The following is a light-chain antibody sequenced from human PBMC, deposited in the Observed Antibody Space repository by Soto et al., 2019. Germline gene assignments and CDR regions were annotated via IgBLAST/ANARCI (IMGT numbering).Light chain of an antibody. CDR3: QQLNSYPQT. CDR2: AAS. Sequence: DIQMTQSPSSLSASVGDRVTITCRASQSISSYLNWYQQKPGKAPKLLIYAASSLQSGVPSRFSGSGSGTDFTLTISSLQPEDFATYYCQQLNSYPQTFGQGTKV. J-gene: IGKJ1*01. V-gene: IGKV1-39*01. CDR1: QSISSY.